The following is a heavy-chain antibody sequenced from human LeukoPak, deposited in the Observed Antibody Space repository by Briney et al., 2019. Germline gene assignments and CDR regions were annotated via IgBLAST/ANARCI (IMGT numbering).Heavy chain of an antibody. J-gene: IGHJ3*02. CDR2: IYYSGST. Sequence: SETLSLTCTVSGGSISSGDYYWSWIRQPPGKGLEWIGYIYYSGSTYYNPSLKSRVTISVDTSKNQFSLKLSSVTAADTAVYYCAGVDAVWDAFDIWGQGTMVTVSS. D-gene: IGHD3-16*01. CDR3: AGVDAVWDAFDI. CDR1: GGSISSGDYY. V-gene: IGHV4-30-4*01.